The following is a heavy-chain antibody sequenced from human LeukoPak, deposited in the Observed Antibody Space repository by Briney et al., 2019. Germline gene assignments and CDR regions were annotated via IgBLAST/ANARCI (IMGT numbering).Heavy chain of an antibody. CDR2: ISSGSSAI. J-gene: IGHJ6*03. V-gene: IGHV3-48*04. CDR1: GFTFSTYN. Sequence: GGSLRLSCAASGFTFSTYNMNWVRQAPGKGLEWVSHISSGSSAIYYTDSVKGRFTISRDNGKNSLYLQMNSLRAEDTAVYYCAKEFRVYDFWSGYYGSDYYYYYMDVWGKGTTVTVSS. CDR3: AKEFRVYDFWSGYYGSDYYYYYMDV. D-gene: IGHD3-3*01.